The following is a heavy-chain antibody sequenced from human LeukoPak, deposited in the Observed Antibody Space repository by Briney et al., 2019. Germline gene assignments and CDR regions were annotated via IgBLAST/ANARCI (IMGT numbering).Heavy chain of an antibody. V-gene: IGHV4-59*11. Sequence: PSETLSLTCTVSSPSNSRRDWICIRQPPGKGLEWIGDFCYSGSTNYNPSLKSRVTISVDPSKNQFSLKLSSVTAADTAVYYRASAGGVLDTPMNPNYWGQGTLVTVSS. CDR3: ASAGGVLDTPMNPNY. J-gene: IGHJ4*02. D-gene: IGHD5-18*01. CDR2: FCYSGST. CDR1: SPSNSRRD.